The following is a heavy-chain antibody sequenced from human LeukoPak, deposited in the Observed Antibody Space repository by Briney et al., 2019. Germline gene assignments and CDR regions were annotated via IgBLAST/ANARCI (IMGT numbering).Heavy chain of an antibody. CDR2: ISGSSNNI. Sequence: PGGSLRLSCAASGFTFSRYSMNWVRQAPGKGLEWLSYISGSSNNIYYADSVKGRFTVSRDNAKNSLYLQMDSLRADDAAVFYCARGGTGDGIYFDNWGQGTLVTVSS. D-gene: IGHD7-27*01. V-gene: IGHV3-48*01. J-gene: IGHJ4*02. CDR1: GFTFSRYS. CDR3: ARGGTGDGIYFDN.